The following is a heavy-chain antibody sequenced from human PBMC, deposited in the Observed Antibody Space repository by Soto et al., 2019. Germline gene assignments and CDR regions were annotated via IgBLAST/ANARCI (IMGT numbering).Heavy chain of an antibody. V-gene: IGHV3-48*02. CDR1: GFTFSSYS. D-gene: IGHD3-22*01. CDR2: ISSSSSTI. Sequence: GGSLRLSCAASGFTFSSYSMNWVRQAPGKGLEWVSYISSSSSTIYYADSVKGRFTISRDNAKNSLYLQMNSLRDEETAVYYCAVTYYYDSSGYYYVSAFDIWGQGTMVTVSS. J-gene: IGHJ3*02. CDR3: AVTYYYDSSGYYYVSAFDI.